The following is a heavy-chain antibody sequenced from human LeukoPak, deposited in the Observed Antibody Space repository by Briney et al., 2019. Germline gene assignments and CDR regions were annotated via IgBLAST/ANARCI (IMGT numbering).Heavy chain of an antibody. CDR3: ARDEFYDSSGYLY. CDR1: GYTFTSYF. J-gene: IGHJ4*02. V-gene: IGHV1-2*02. Sequence: ASVKVSCKASGYTFTSYFIHWVRQAPGQGLEWMGWINPNSGGTNIAQKFQDRVTMTRDTSITTAYMEFNRLRYDDTAVYYCARDEFYDSSGYLYWGQGTLVTVSS. CDR2: INPNSGGT. D-gene: IGHD3-22*01.